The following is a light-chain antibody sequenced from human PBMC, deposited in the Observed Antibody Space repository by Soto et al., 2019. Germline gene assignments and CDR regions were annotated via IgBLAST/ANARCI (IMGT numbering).Light chain of an antibody. Sequence: SALTQPASVSGSPGQSITISCPGTSSDVGGYNYVSWYQQHPGKAPKLMIYEVSNRPSGDSDRFSGSKSGNTASLTISGLQAEDEADYYCSSYTSSSTPYVFGSGTKVTVL. CDR1: SSDVGGYNY. CDR2: EVS. CDR3: SSYTSSSTPYV. V-gene: IGLV2-14*03. J-gene: IGLJ1*01.